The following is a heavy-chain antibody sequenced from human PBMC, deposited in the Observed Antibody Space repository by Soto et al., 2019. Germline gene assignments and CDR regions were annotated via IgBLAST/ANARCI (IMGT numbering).Heavy chain of an antibody. CDR1: GYTFTSYA. D-gene: IGHD2-2*01. J-gene: IGHJ6*03. CDR2: INAGNGNT. V-gene: IGHV1-3*01. Sequence: EASVKVSCKASGYTFTSYAMHWVRQAPGQRLEWMGWINAGNGNTKYSQKFQGRVTITRDTSASTAYMELSSLRSEDTAVYYCARDLYSCSSTSCYGYYYMDVWGKGTTVTVSS. CDR3: ARDLYSCSSTSCYGYYYMDV.